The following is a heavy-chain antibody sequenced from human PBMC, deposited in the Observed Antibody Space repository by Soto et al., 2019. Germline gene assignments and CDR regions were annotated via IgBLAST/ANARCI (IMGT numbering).Heavy chain of an antibody. CDR2: INHSGST. CDR3: AVGGAFDI. CDR1: GGSFSGFY. J-gene: IGHJ3*02. D-gene: IGHD3-16*01. Sequence: QVQLQQWGAGLLKPSETLSLTCAVYGGSFSGFYWSWIRQPPGKGLEWIGEINHSGSTNYNPSLKSRLTIAVDTSKNQFSRKLGSVTAADTAVYYCAVGGAFDIWGQGTMVTVSS. V-gene: IGHV4-34*01.